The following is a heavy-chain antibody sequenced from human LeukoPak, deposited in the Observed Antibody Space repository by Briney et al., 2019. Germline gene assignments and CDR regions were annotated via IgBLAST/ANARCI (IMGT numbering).Heavy chain of an antibody. Sequence: NHGESLKISCKGSGYSFTSYWIGWVRQMPGKGLEWMGIIYPGDSDTRYSPSFQGQVTISADKSISTAYLQWSSLKASDTAMYYCARQLDSSSDTGGWNPGYFQHWGQGTLVTVSS. J-gene: IGHJ1*01. CDR2: IYPGDSDT. D-gene: IGHD6-6*01. V-gene: IGHV5-51*01. CDR3: ARQLDSSSDTGGWNPGYFQH. CDR1: GYSFTSYW.